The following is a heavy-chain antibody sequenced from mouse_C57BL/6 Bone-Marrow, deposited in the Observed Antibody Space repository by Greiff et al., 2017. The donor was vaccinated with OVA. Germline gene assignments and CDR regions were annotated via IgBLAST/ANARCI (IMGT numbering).Heavy chain of an antibody. D-gene: IGHD2-3*01. V-gene: IGHV7-3*01. CDR1: GFTFTDYY. Sequence: EVQLVESGGGLVQPGGSLSLSCAASGFTFTDYYMSWVRQPPGKALEWLGFIRNKANGYTTEYSASVKGRFTISRDNSQSILYLQMNALRAEDSATYYCARYPYDGYYTWYFDYWGQGTTLTVSS. CDR3: ARYPYDGYYTWYFDY. CDR2: IRNKANGYTT. J-gene: IGHJ2*01.